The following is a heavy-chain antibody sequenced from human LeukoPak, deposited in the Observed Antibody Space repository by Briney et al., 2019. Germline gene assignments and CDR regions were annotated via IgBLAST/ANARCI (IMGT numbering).Heavy chain of an antibody. CDR3: AALEDDYADY. D-gene: IGHD2-15*01. J-gene: IGHJ4*02. CDR1: GFTFSRYW. Sequence: GGSLRLSCAASGFTFSRYWMHWVRQAPGQGLVWVSRINSHGSSTNYAGSVKGRFTISRDNAKNTLYLQMNTLRVEDTAVYYCAALEDDYADYWGQGTLVTVSS. V-gene: IGHV3-74*01. CDR2: INSHGSST.